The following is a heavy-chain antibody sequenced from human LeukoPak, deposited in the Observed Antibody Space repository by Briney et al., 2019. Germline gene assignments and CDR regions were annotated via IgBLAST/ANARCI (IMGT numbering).Heavy chain of an antibody. D-gene: IGHD5-12*01. CDR1: GLTLSSYW. Sequence: PGGSLRLSCAASGLTLSSYWMHWVRQPPGKGLVCVSRINSDGSRTSYADSVKGRFTISRDNAKNTLYLQMNSLRAEDTALYYCAKDKAPLYSGYDWDLDFWGQGTLVTVSS. CDR2: INSDGSRT. J-gene: IGHJ4*02. V-gene: IGHV3-74*01. CDR3: AKDKAPLYSGYDWDLDF.